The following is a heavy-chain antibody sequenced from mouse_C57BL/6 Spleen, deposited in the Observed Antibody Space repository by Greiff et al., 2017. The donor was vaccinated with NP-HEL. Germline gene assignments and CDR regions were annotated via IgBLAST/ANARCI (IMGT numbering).Heavy chain of an antibody. J-gene: IGHJ1*03. Sequence: QVQLQQPGAELVKPGASVKLSCKASGYTFTSYWMHWVKQRPGRGLEWIGRIDPNSGGTKYNEKFKSKATLTVDKPSSTAYMQLSSLTSEDSAVYYCARSDITTVVATSTEYFDVWGTGTTVTVSS. CDR2: IDPNSGGT. V-gene: IGHV1-72*01. CDR1: GYTFTSYW. D-gene: IGHD1-1*01. CDR3: ARSDITTVVATSTEYFDV.